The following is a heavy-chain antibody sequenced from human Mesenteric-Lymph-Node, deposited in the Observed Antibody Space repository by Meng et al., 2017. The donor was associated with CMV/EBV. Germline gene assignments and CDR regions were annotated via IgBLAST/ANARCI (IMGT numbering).Heavy chain of an antibody. V-gene: IGHV1-2*02. J-gene: IGHJ4*02. CDR3: ARPHEYCTDTRCQLFYFDY. D-gene: IGHD2/OR15-2a*01. Sequence: ASVKVSCKASGYTVTDTYMHWVRQAPGQGLEWMGWINVRSGNTKFAQNFQGRVTMTRDTSISTVYMELSRLKSDDTAVYYCARPHEYCTDTRCQLFYFDYWGQGTLVTVSS. CDR1: GYTVTDTY. CDR2: INVRSGNT.